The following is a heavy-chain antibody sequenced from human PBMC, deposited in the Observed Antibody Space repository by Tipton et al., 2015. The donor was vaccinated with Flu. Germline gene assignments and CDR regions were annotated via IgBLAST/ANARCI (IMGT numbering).Heavy chain of an antibody. CDR2: IYTSGST. D-gene: IGHD3-10*01. Sequence: LRLSCTVSGGSIGSGSYYWSWIRQPAGKGLEWIGRIYTSGSTNYNPSLKSRVTISVDTSKNQFSLKLSSVTAADTAVYYCARGVWFGELLPFDYWGQGTLVTVSS. CDR3: ARGVWFGELLPFDY. CDR1: GGSIGSGSYY. V-gene: IGHV4-61*02. J-gene: IGHJ4*02.